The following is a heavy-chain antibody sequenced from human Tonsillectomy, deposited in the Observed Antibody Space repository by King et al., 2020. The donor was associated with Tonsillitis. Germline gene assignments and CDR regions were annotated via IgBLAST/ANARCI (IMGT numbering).Heavy chain of an antibody. D-gene: IGHD4-23*01. J-gene: IGHJ5*02. CDR1: GYSISSGYY. CDR3: AREDGGNSLDWFDP. Sequence: VQLQESGPGLVKPSETLSLTCTVSGYSISSGYYWGWIRQPPGKGLEWIGTIYHSGNTYYNPSLKSRVTISVDTSKNQFSLRLSSVTAADTAVYYCAREDGGNSLDWFDPWGQGTLVTVSS. CDR2: IYHSGNT. V-gene: IGHV4-38-2*02.